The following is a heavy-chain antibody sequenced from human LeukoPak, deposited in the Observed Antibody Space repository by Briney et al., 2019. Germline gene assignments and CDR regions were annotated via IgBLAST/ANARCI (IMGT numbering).Heavy chain of an antibody. D-gene: IGHD3-22*01. CDR3: ARNSYDSSGYLAGY. Sequence: GRSLRLSCAASGFTFSSYGMHWVRQAPGKGLEWVAVIWYDGSNKYYADSVKGRFTISRDNSKNTLYLQMNSLRAEDTAVYYCARNSYDSSGYLAGYWGQGALVTVSS. CDR1: GFTFSSYG. CDR2: IWYDGSNK. V-gene: IGHV3-33*01. J-gene: IGHJ4*02.